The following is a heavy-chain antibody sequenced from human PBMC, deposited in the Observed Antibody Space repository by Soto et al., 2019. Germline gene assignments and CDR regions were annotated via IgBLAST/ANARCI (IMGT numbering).Heavy chain of an antibody. J-gene: IGHJ6*02. CDR2: ISYDGSNK. CDR3: AKDLGYVDYYYYGMDV. CDR1: GFTFSSYG. Sequence: GSLRLSCAASGFTFSSYGMHWVRQAPGKGLEWVAVISYDGSNKYYADSVRGRFTISRDNSKNTLYLQMNSLRAEDTAVYYCAKDLGYVDYYYYGMDVWGQGTTVTVSS. D-gene: IGHD6-13*01. V-gene: IGHV3-30*18.